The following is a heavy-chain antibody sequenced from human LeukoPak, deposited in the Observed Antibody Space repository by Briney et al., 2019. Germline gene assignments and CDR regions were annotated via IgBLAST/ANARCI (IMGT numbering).Heavy chain of an antibody. CDR1: GGSISSYY. CDR2: INHSGST. CDR3: AGKSWSNAFDI. J-gene: IGHJ3*02. V-gene: IGHV4-34*01. D-gene: IGHD3-3*01. Sequence: PSETLSLTCTVSGGSISSYYWSWIRQPPGKGLEWIGEINHSGSTNYNPSLKSRVTISVDTSKNQFSLKLSSVTAADTAVYYCAGKSWSNAFDIWGQGTMVTVSS.